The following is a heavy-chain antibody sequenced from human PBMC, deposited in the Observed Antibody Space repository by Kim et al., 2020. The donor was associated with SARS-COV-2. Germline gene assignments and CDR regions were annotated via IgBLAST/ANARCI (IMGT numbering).Heavy chain of an antibody. CDR1: GGSFSGYY. D-gene: IGHD2-15*01. CDR2: INHSGST. Sequence: SETLSLTCAVYGGSFSGYYWSWIRQPPGKGLEWIGEINHSGSTNYNPSLKSRVTISVDTSKNQFSLKLSSVTAADTAVYYCAREGYCSGGSCYYYYGMDVWGQGTTVTVSS. CDR3: AREGYCSGGSCYYYYGMDV. V-gene: IGHV4-34*01. J-gene: IGHJ6*02.